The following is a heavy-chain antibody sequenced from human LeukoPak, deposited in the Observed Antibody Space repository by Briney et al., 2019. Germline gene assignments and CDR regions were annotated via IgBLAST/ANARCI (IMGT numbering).Heavy chain of an antibody. CDR2: IKRDGRDK. Sequence: EPGGSLRLSCVASGFTFSNYWMSWVRQAPGKGLEWVANIKRDGRDKNSVDSVKGRFTISRDNAKNSMFLQMNSLRVEDTAVYYCARESRITGTTTSGFDIWGQGTMVTVSS. J-gene: IGHJ3*02. CDR1: GFTFSNYW. CDR3: ARESRITGTTTSGFDI. V-gene: IGHV3-7*01. D-gene: IGHD1-14*01.